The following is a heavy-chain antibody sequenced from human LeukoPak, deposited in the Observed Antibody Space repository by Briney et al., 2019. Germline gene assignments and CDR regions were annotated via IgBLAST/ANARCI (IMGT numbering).Heavy chain of an antibody. J-gene: IGHJ3*02. CDR3: ARQWELLGFDAFDI. CDR2: INPNSGGT. CDR1: GYTFTGYY. Sequence: APVKVSCKASGYTFTGYYMHWVRQAPGQGLEWMGWINPNSGGTNYAQKFQGWVTMTRDTSISTAYMELSRLRSDDTAVYYCARQWELLGFDAFDIWGQGTMVTVSS. D-gene: IGHD1-26*01. V-gene: IGHV1-2*04.